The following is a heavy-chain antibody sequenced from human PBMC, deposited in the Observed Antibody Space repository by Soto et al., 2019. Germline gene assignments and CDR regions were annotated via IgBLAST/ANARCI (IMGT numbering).Heavy chain of an antibody. CDR2: IIPIFNTT. Sequence: QVQLVQSGAEVKTPGSSLKVSCTVSGTRFSNYVISWVRQAPGQGLEWLGRIIPIFNTTQYPQKLQGRVTITADKSTNTASLELSSLRFDDTAVYYCVRDNWNSNFDYFGMDVWGHGTTVIVS. V-gene: IGHV1-69*06. CDR1: GTRFSNYV. D-gene: IGHD1-7*01. J-gene: IGHJ6*02. CDR3: VRDNWNSNFDYFGMDV.